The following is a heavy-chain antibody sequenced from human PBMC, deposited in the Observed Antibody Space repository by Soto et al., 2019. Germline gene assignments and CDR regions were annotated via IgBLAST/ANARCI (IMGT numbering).Heavy chain of an antibody. CDR1: GGSFSGYY. CDR3: ARGEAVANDAFDI. J-gene: IGHJ3*02. CDR2: INHSGST. V-gene: IGHV4-34*01. D-gene: IGHD6-19*01. Sequence: SETLSLTCAVYGGSFSGYYWSWIRQPPGKGLEWIGEINHSGSTNYNPSLKSRVTISVDTSKNQFSLKLSSVTAADTAVYYCARGEAVANDAFDIWGQGTMVTVSS.